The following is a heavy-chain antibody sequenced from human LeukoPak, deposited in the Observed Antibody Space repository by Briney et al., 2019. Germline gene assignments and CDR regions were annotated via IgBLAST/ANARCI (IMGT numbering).Heavy chain of an antibody. D-gene: IGHD6-25*01. V-gene: IGHV6-1*01. Sequence: SQTLSLTCAISGDSVSSNTVAWNWIRQSPSRGLEGLGRTYYRSKWYSDYAVSVKSRITINPDTSKNQFSLQLNSVTPEDTAVYYCARDSIGADEYYFDYWGQGTLVTVSS. CDR2: TYYRSKWYS. CDR3: ARDSIGADEYYFDY. J-gene: IGHJ4*02. CDR1: GDSVSSNTVA.